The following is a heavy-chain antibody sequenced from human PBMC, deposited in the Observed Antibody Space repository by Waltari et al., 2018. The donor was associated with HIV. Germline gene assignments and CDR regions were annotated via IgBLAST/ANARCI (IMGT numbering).Heavy chain of an antibody. CDR3: ARDHTWLHSDS. CDR1: GLTFSTYW. D-gene: IGHD5-12*01. J-gene: IGHJ4*02. Sequence: EVQLVESGGGLVQPGGSLRLSCAASGLTFSTYWMSWVRQAPGKGLEWMANKKEDGRGKYSVDSVKGRFTISRNNTKNSLYLQMNSLRAEDTAVYYCARDHTWLHSDSWGQGTLVTVSS. CDR2: KKEDGRGK. V-gene: IGHV3-7*01.